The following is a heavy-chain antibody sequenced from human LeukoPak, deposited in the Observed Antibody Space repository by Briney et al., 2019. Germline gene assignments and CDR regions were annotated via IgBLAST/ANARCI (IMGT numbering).Heavy chain of an antibody. CDR1: GVTFEDYY. V-gene: IGHV3-11*01. Sequence: GGSLRLSCTGSGVTFEDYYLSWIRQAPGKGLEWISYVSSTGGDKFYADPVKGRFTISRDNAKNSLYLQMNSLRAEDTAVYYCARDRSSSWYETILGRGGLEAFDIWGQGTMVTVSS. J-gene: IGHJ3*02. D-gene: IGHD6-13*01. CDR2: VSSTGGDK. CDR3: ARDRSSSWYETILGRGGLEAFDI.